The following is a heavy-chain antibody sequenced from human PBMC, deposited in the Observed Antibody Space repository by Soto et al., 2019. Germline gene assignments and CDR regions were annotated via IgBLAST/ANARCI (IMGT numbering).Heavy chain of an antibody. CDR3: ARAHDMLTGWKFTL. D-gene: IGHD3-9*01. V-gene: IGHV1-18*01. CDR2: ISAYNGNI. CDR1: GYDFTNYG. J-gene: IGHJ4*02. Sequence: QVRLVQSGAEVKKPGASVKVSCTTYGYDFTNYGINWVRQAPGQGLEWMGWISAYNGNIVYAQNFRGRATLTTDTSTGSAYMELRSLRSDDTAVYYCARAHDMLTGWKFTLWGQGTLVTVSS.